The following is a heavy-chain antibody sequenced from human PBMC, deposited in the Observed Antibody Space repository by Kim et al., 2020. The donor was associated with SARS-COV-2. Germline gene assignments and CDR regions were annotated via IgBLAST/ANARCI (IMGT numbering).Heavy chain of an antibody. J-gene: IGHJ6*02. D-gene: IGHD1-26*01. Sequence: SETLSLTCTASNGSISSISYYWGWLRRPPGKGLEWIGSINYSGSTNYNPSLKSRVTISVDTSKNQFSLTLSSVSAVDTAVYYCARQGFKVGYGMDVWGQGTTVTVSS. CDR1: NGSISSISYY. CDR2: INYSGST. CDR3: ARQGFKVGYGMDV. V-gene: IGHV4-39*01.